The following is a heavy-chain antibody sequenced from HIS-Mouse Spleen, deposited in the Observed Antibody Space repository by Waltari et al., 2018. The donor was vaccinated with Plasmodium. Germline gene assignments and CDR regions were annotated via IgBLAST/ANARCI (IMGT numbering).Heavy chain of an antibody. CDR2: INQSGST. D-gene: IGHD3-10*01. J-gene: IGHJ2*01. CDR3: ARGRGLPYWYFDL. Sequence: QVQLQQWGAGLLKPSETLSLTCAVYGGSFSGYYWSWIRKPPGKGLEWIGEINQSGSTNYNPSLKSRVTISVDTSKNQFSLKLSSVTAADTAVYYCARGRGLPYWYFDLWGRGTLVTVSS. V-gene: IGHV4-34*01. CDR1: GGSFSGYY.